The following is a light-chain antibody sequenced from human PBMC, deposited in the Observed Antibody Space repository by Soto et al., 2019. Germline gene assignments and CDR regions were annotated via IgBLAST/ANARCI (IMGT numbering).Light chain of an antibody. V-gene: IGKV3-20*01. CDR1: QSVKSKF. CDR3: QQYGRSPYT. J-gene: IGKJ2*01. CDR2: GAS. Sequence: EIVLTQSPGTLSLSPGETATLSCRASQSVKSKFLVWYQQKPGQTPRLLIYGASSRATGIPDRFSGSGSGTDFILIISRLEPEDFAVYYCQQYGRSPYTFGQGTKLEI.